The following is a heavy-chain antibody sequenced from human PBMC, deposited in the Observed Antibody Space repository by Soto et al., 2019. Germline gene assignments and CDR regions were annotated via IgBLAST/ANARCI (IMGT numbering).Heavy chain of an antibody. D-gene: IGHD2-21*02. J-gene: IGHJ5*02. CDR1: GFTFSNAW. CDR2: IKSKTDGGTT. Sequence: PVGSLRLSCAASGFTFSNAWMSWVRQAPGKGLEWVGRIKSKTDGGTTDYAAPVKGRFTISRDDSKNTLYLQMNSLKTEDTAVYYCTTEVPYCGGDCYLNWFDPWGQGTLVTVSS. V-gene: IGHV3-15*01. CDR3: TTEVPYCGGDCYLNWFDP.